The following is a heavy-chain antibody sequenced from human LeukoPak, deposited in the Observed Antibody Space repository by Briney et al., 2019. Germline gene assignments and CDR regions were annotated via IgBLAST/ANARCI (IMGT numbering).Heavy chain of an antibody. CDR3: ARENMITFGGVIAQNWFDP. J-gene: IGHJ5*02. V-gene: IGHV3-53*01. D-gene: IGHD3-16*02. CDR2: IYSGGST. Sequence: PGGSLRLSCAASGFTVSSNYMRWVRQAPGKGLEWVSVIYSGGSTYYADSVKGRFTISRDNSKNTLYLQMNSLRAEDTAVYYCARENMITFGGVIAQNWFDPWGQGTLVTVSS. CDR1: GFTVSSNY.